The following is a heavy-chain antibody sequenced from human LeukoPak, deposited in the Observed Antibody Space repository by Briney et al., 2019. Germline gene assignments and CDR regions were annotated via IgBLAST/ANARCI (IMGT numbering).Heavy chain of an antibody. D-gene: IGHD2-21*02. CDR2: ISGDSTGT. Sequence: GGSLRLSCVASGFTFSSYTMTWVRQAPGEGLEWVSGISGDSTGTYYADSVKSRFTISRDNPKNTLFLQMNSLRAEDTAVYYCAKKTSYCAGDCFPYYFDYWGRGTLVTVSS. CDR3: AKKTSYCAGDCFPYYFDY. J-gene: IGHJ4*02. CDR1: GFTFSSYT. V-gene: IGHV3-23*01.